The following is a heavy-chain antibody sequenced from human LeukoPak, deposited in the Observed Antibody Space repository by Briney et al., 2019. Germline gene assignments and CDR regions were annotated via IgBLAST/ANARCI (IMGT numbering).Heavy chain of an antibody. D-gene: IGHD6-19*01. CDR2: IYYSGGT. CDR1: GASISGSSYY. CDR3: ARRVVAGSFDY. Sequence: SETLSLTCIVSGASISGSSYYWGWIRQPPGKGLEWIGSIYYSGGTSYNPSLKSRVTVSADTSKNHFSLNLSSVTAADTAVYYCARRVVAGSFDYWGQGTLVTVSS. V-gene: IGHV4-39*07. J-gene: IGHJ4*02.